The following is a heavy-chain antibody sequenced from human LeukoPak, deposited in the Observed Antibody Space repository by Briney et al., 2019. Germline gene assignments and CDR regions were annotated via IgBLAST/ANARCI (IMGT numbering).Heavy chain of an antibody. CDR1: AFIFSSYA. J-gene: IGHJ3*02. V-gene: IGHV3-23*01. CDR3: AKDQPGEGAFGI. D-gene: IGHD4-17*01. Sequence: GGSLRLSCAASAFIFSSYAMSWVRQAPGKGLEWVSAISSSGGSTYYADSVKGRFTISRDNSKNTLYLQMNSLRAEDTAVYYCAKDQPGEGAFGIWGQGTMVTASS. CDR2: ISSSGGST.